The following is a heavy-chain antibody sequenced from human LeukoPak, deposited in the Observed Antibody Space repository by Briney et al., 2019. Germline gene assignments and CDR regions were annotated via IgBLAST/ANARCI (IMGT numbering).Heavy chain of an antibody. V-gene: IGHV5-51*01. CDR2: IYPGDSDT. CDR3: ARLISVFGTSAFDI. J-gene: IGHJ3*02. D-gene: IGHD1-1*01. Sequence: GESLKISCKGSGYSFTGYWIGWVRQMPGKGLEWMGIIYPGDSDTRYSPSFQGQVTISADKFISTAYLQWSSLKASDTAMYYCARLISVFGTSAFDIWGQGTMVTVSS. CDR1: GYSFTGYW.